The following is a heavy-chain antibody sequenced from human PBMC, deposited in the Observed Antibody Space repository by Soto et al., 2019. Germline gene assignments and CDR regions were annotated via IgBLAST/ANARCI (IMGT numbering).Heavy chain of an antibody. V-gene: IGHV3-33*01. CDR3: ARFNGGNSAGAFDI. Sequence: QVQLVESGGGAVQPGRSLRLSCAASGFTFSNYGMHWVRQAPGKGLEWVAVIWFDGSKKFYIDSVKGRFTISRDNSKNTLYLEMNSLRAEDTAVYHCARFNGGNSAGAFDIWGQGTMVTVSS. D-gene: IGHD2-21*02. J-gene: IGHJ3*02. CDR2: IWFDGSKK. CDR1: GFTFSNYG.